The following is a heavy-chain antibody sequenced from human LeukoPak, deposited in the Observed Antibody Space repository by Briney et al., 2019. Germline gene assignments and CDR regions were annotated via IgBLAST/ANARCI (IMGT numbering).Heavy chain of an antibody. V-gene: IGHV1-2*02. CDR2: IHPNSGGT. CDR1: GYTFTGYY. Sequence: ASVKVSCKASGYTFTGYYLHWVRQAPGQGLEWMGWIHPNSGGTNYAQKFQGRVTMTRETSISTAYMELSSLRSDDTAVYYCARLAAVPGWGQGTLVTVSS. CDR3: ARLAAVPG. D-gene: IGHD6-19*01. J-gene: IGHJ1*01.